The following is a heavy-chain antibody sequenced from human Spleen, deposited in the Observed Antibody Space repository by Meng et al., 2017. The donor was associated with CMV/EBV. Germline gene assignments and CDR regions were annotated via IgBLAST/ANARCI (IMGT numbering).Heavy chain of an antibody. D-gene: IGHD2-2*01. CDR2: INPNSGGT. CDR3: ARDLARYCSSTSCSVDAFDI. CDR1: GGTFSSYA. V-gene: IGHV1-2*02. Sequence: ASVKVSCKASGGTFSSYAISWVRQAPGQGLEWMGWINPNSGGTNYAQKFQGRVTMTRDTSISTAYMELSRLRSDDTAVYYCARDLARYCSSTSCSVDAFDIWGQGTMVTVSS. J-gene: IGHJ3*02.